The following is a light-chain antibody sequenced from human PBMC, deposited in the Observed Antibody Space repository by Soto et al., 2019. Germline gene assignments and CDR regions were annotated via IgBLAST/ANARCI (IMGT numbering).Light chain of an antibody. Sequence: DIQMTQSPSSVSASVGDRVTITCRASQDISSWLAWFQQNPGKAPKLLIYAASSLEIGVPSRFSGSASGTEFTLSISSLHPEDYASYYYQQGNSFPLTFGGGTKVEIK. CDR1: QDISSW. J-gene: IGKJ4*01. CDR2: AAS. CDR3: QQGNSFPLT. V-gene: IGKV1-12*01.